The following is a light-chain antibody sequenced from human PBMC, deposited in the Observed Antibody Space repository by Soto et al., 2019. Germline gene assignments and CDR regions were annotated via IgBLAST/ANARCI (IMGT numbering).Light chain of an antibody. CDR1: QGIGSN. CDR3: QQFSFLPVS. V-gene: IGKV1-13*02. J-gene: IGKJ4*01. Sequence: AIQLTQSPSSLSASVGDRVTITCRASQGIGSNLAWYHQKPGKPPKLLIYDASSLESGVPSRFSDSGFGTDFTLTISSLQPEDFATYYCQQFSFLPVSFRGGTRVEI. CDR2: DAS.